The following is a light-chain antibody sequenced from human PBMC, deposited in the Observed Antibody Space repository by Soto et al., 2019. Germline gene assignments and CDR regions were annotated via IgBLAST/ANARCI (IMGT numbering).Light chain of an antibody. V-gene: IGKV3-20*01. Sequence: EIVLTQSPGTLPLSPGERATLSCRASQSVSSSYLAWYQQKPGQAPRLLIYGASSRATGIPDRFSGSGSGTDFTLTISRLEPDDFAVYYCQQYGSSPYIFGQGTKLEIK. CDR3: QQYGSSPYI. J-gene: IGKJ2*01. CDR2: GAS. CDR1: QSVSSSY.